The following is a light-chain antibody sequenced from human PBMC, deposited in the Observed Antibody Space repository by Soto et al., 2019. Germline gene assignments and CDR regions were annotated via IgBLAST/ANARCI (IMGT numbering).Light chain of an antibody. V-gene: IGKV3-20*01. Sequence: EIVLTQSPGTLSLSPGERATLSCRSSQRVSSSYLAWYQQKPGQAPRLLIYGASSRATGIPDRFSGSGSGTDFTLNISRLEPADFAVYYCHQYGSSLVAFGQGTKVEIK. J-gene: IGKJ1*01. CDR1: QRVSSSY. CDR2: GAS. CDR3: HQYGSSLVA.